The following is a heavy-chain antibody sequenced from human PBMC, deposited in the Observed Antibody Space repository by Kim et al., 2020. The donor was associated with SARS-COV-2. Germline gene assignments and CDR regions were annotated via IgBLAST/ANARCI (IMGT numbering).Heavy chain of an antibody. Sequence: SETLSLTCAVYGGSFSGYYWSWIRQPPGKGLEWIGEINHSGSTNYNPSLKSRVTISVDTSKNQFSLKLSSVTAADTAVYYCARAPPYYYGNILYYYYGMDVWGQGTTVTVSS. D-gene: IGHD3-10*01. J-gene: IGHJ6*02. CDR3: ARAPPYYYGNILYYYYGMDV. V-gene: IGHV4-34*01. CDR2: INHSGST. CDR1: GGSFSGYY.